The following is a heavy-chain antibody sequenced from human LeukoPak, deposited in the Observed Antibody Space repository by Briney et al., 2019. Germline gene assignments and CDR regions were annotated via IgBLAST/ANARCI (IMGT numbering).Heavy chain of an antibody. D-gene: IGHD3-22*01. CDR3: ARKRSYYDSSGYYY. V-gene: IGHV1-2*02. J-gene: IGHJ4*02. CDR1: GYTFTGYY. Sequence: ASVKVSCKASGYTFTGYYMHRVRQAPGQGLEWMGWINPNSGGTNYAQKFQGRVTMTRDTSISTAYMELSRLRSDDTAVYYCARKRSYYDSSGYYYWGQGTLVTVSS. CDR2: INPNSGGT.